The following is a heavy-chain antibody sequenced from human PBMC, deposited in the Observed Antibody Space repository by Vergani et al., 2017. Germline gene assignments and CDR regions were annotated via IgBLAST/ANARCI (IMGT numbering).Heavy chain of an antibody. CDR1: GFTFSSYG. CDR2: ISSSSSYI. J-gene: IGHJ4*02. Sequence: VQLVESGGGVVQPGRSLRLSCAASGFTFSSYGMHWVRQAPGKGLEWVSSISSSSSYIYYADSVKGRFTISRDNAKNSLYLQMNSLRAEDTAVYYCARQGPLTTSDYWGQGTLVTVSS. CDR3: ARQGPLTTSDY. V-gene: IGHV3-21*01. D-gene: IGHD4-17*01.